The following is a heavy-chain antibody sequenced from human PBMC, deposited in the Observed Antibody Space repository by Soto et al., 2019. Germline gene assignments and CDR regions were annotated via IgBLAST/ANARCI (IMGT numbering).Heavy chain of an antibody. D-gene: IGHD4-17*01. CDR1: GFTFSSYG. CDR2: IWYDGSNK. CDR3: ARGAGANHAFDI. V-gene: IGHV3-33*01. Sequence: GASLRLSCAASGFTFSSYGMHWVRQAPGKGLEWVAVIWYDGSNKYYADSVKGRFTISRDNSKNTLYLQMNSLRAEDTAVYYCARGAGANHAFDIWGQGTMVTVSS. J-gene: IGHJ3*02.